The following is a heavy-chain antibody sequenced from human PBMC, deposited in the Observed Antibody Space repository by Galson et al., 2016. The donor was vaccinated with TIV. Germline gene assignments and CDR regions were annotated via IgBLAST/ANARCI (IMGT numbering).Heavy chain of an antibody. CDR1: GGTFSTYA. J-gene: IGHJ6*02. CDR3: ALTYCGGDCYPPGGMDV. D-gene: IGHD2-21*02. V-gene: IGHV1-69*13. CDR2: IIPIFDTT. Sequence: SVKVSCKASGGTFSTYAISWVRQAPGQGLEWMGGIIPIFDTTNYAEKFQGRVTITADESTSTAYMELSSPRSEDTAIYYCALTYCGGDCYPPGGMDVWGRGTTVTVSS.